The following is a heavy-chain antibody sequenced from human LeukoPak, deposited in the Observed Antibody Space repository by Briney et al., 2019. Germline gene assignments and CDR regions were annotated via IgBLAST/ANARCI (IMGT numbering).Heavy chain of an antibody. Sequence: GASVKVSCKVSGYTLTELSMHWVRQAPGKGLEWMGGFDPEDGETIYAQKFQGRVTMTEDTSTDTAYMELSSLRSEDTAVYYCATTPILTMIVVALIDWGQGTLVTVSS. D-gene: IGHD3-22*01. CDR1: GYTLTELS. CDR3: ATTPILTMIVVALID. J-gene: IGHJ4*02. V-gene: IGHV1-24*01. CDR2: FDPEDGET.